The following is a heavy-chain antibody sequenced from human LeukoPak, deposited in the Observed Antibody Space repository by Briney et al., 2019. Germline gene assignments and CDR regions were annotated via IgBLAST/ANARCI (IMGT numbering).Heavy chain of an antibody. CDR1: GYTFTSYG. V-gene: IGHV1-18*01. D-gene: IGHD3-10*01. J-gene: IGHJ5*02. CDR2: ISAYNGNT. CDR3: AREYGSGSFDWFDP. Sequence: ASVKVSCKASGYTFTSYGISWVRQAPGQGLEWMGWISAYNGNTNYAQKLQGRVTMTTDASTSTAYMELRSLRSDDAAVYYCAREYGSGSFDWFDPWSQGTLVTVSS.